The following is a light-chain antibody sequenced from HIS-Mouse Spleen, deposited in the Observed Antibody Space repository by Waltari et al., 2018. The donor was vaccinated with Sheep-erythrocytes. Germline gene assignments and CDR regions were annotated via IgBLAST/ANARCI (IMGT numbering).Light chain of an antibody. CDR1: KLGDKY. Sequence: SYELTQPPSVSVSPGQTASITCSGDKLGDKYACWYQQKPGQSPVLVIYEDSKRPSGIPEGFSGSSSGTMATLTISGAQVEDDADYYCYSTDSSGNHWVFGGGTKLTVL. CDR3: YSTDSSGNHWV. V-gene: IGLV3-10*01. CDR2: EDS. J-gene: IGLJ3*02.